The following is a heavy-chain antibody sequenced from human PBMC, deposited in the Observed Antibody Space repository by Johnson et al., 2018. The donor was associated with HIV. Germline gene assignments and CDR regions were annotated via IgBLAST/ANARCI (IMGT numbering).Heavy chain of an antibody. CDR1: GFTFSNYW. D-gene: IGHD2-15*01. V-gene: IGHV3-74*02. CDR2: INGDGSRS. J-gene: IGHJ3*01. CDR3: ARTSCSGASCLGYDAFDV. Sequence: VQLVESGGGLVKPGGSLRLSCAASGFTFSNYWMQWVRQAPGKGLVWVSRINGDGSRSTYADFEKGRFTIARDNAKNTRYLEMKSLRSEDTAVYYCARTSCSGASCLGYDAFDVWGQGTMVTVSS.